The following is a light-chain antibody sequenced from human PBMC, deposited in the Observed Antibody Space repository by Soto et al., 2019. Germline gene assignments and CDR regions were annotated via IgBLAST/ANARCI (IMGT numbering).Light chain of an antibody. J-gene: IGLJ3*02. CDR2: DVS. CDR1: SSDVGGYNF. CDR3: CSNAGSFTWV. Sequence: SALTQPRSVSGSPGQSVTISCSGSSSDVGGYNFVSWYQQHPNKAPKLMIYDVSKRPSGVPDRFSGSKSGNTASLTISGLQAEDEADYYCCSNAGSFTWVFGGGTKVTVL. V-gene: IGLV2-11*01.